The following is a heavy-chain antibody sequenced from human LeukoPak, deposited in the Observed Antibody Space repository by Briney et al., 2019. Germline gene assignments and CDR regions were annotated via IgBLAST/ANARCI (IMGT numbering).Heavy chain of an antibody. J-gene: IGHJ6*02. D-gene: IGHD4-23*01. CDR2: INHSGST. Sequence: PSETLSLTCAVYGGSFSGYYWSWIRQPPGKGLEWIGEINHSGSTNYNPSLKSRVTISVDTSKNQFSLKLSSVTAADTAVYYCARLNSRYGMDVWGQGTTVTVSS. CDR3: ARLNSRYGMDV. CDR1: GGSFSGYY. V-gene: IGHV4-34*01.